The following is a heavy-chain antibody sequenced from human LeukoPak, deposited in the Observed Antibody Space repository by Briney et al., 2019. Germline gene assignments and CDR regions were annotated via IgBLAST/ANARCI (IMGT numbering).Heavy chain of an antibody. CDR1: GFTFSSYA. V-gene: IGHV3-30*04. Sequence: GGSLRLSCAASGFTFSSYAMHWVRQAPGKGLEWVTIISSDGGNKYYADSVKGRFTISRDNSKNTLYLQMNSLRAEDTAVYYCAKDRVAVAGYYYGMDVWGQGTTVTVSS. D-gene: IGHD6-19*01. J-gene: IGHJ6*02. CDR3: AKDRVAVAGYYYGMDV. CDR2: ISSDGGNK.